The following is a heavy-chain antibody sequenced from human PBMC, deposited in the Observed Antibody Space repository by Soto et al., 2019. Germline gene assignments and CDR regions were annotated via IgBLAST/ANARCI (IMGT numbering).Heavy chain of an antibody. V-gene: IGHV4-4*07. CDR2: IYTSGST. J-gene: IGHJ4*02. CDR3: NSLKTEDTAVYYCTTDRRGLMGY. Sequence: SETLSLTCTVSGGSISSYYWSWIRQPAGKGLEWVGRIYTSGSTNYNPSLKSRVTMSVDTSKNQFSLKLSSVSSVFTLYLQMNSLKTEDTAVYYCTTDRRGLMGYWGQGTLVTVSS. CDR1: GGSISSYY. D-gene: IGHD3-10*01.